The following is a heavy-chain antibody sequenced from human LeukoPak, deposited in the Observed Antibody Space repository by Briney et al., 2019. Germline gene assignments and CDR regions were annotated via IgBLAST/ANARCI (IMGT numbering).Heavy chain of an antibody. Sequence: GGSLRLSCAASGFTFSSYGMSWVRQAPGKGLEWVSAISGSGGSTYYADSVKGRFTISRDSSKNTLYLQMNSLRAEDTAVYYCAKDMVRGVTDYWGQGTLVTVSS. D-gene: IGHD3-10*01. V-gene: IGHV3-23*01. J-gene: IGHJ4*02. CDR1: GFTFSSYG. CDR2: ISGSGGST. CDR3: AKDMVRGVTDY.